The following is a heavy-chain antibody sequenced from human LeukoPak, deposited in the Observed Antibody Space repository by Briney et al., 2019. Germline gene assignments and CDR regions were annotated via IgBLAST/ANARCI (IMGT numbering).Heavy chain of an antibody. V-gene: IGHV3-74*01. CDR3: ASFSGSYYDDY. J-gene: IGHJ4*02. CDR2: INSDGSST. Sequence: GGSLRLSCAASGFTFSSYWMHWVRQAPGKGLVWVSRINSDGSSTSYADSVKGRFTISRDNAKNTLYLQMNSLRAEDTAVYYCASFSGSYYDDYWGQGTLVTVSS. D-gene: IGHD1-26*01. CDR1: GFTFSSYW.